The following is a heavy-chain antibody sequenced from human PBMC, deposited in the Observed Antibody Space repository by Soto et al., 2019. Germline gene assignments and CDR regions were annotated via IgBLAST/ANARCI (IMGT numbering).Heavy chain of an antibody. V-gene: IGHV4-59*01. J-gene: IGHJ3*02. CDR1: GGSISSYY. CDR2: IYYSGST. CDR3: ARELMVYAHDAFDI. Sequence: KTSETLSLTCTVSGGSISSYYWSWIRQPPGKGLEWIGYIYYSGSTNYNPSLKSRVTISVDTSKNQFSLKLSSVTAADTAVYYCARELMVYAHDAFDIWGQGTMVTVSS. D-gene: IGHD2-8*01.